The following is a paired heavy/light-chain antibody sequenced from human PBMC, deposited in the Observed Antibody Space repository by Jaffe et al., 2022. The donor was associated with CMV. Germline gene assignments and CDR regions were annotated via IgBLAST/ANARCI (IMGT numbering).Light chain of an antibody. CDR3: QQYYSTPAWP. V-gene: IGKV4-1*01. Sequence: DIVMTQSPDSLAVSLGERATINCKSSQSVLYSSNNKNYLAWYQQKPGQPPKLLIYWASTRESGVPDRFSGSGSGTDFTLTISSLQAEDVAVYYCQQYYSTPAWPFGQGTKVEIK. J-gene: IGKJ1*01. CDR1: QSVLYSSNNKNY. CDR2: WAS.
Heavy chain of an antibody. J-gene: IGHJ4*02. V-gene: IGHV1-69*09. CDR1: GGTFSSYA. Sequence: QVQLVQSGAEVKKPGSSVKVSCKASGGTFSSYAISWVRQAPGQGLEWMGRIIPILGIANYAQKFQGRVTITADKSTSTAYMELSSLRSEDTAVYYCARDPRIVGATPQPTYYFDYWGQGTLVTVSS. D-gene: IGHD1-26*01. CDR3: ARDPRIVGATPQPTYYFDY. CDR2: IIPILGIA.